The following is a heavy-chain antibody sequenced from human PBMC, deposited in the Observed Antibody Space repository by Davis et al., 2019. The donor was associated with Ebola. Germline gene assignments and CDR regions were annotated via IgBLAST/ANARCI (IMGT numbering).Heavy chain of an antibody. CDR1: GFTFDDYA. CDR3: ARRTYKNFDL. Sequence: GGSLRLSCAASGFTFDDYAMHWVRQAPGKGLEWISYISGTSDSIVYADSVKGRFTVSRDNAKNSVFLQMNNLRDGDTAVYYCARRTYKNFDLWGPGTLVTVSS. CDR2: ISGTSDSI. J-gene: IGHJ2*01. V-gene: IGHV3-48*02. D-gene: IGHD3-10*01.